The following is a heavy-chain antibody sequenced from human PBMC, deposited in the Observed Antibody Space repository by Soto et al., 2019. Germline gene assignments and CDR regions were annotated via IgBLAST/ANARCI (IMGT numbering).Heavy chain of an antibody. CDR1: GFTFSSYS. D-gene: IGHD3-3*01. V-gene: IGHV3-48*02. Sequence: PXVSLGLSCAASGFTFSSYSMNWVRQAPGKGLEWVSYISSSSSTIYYADSVKGRFTISRDNAKNSLYLQMNSLRDEDTAVCYCARQATIFGVVIVFDYWGQGTLVTVSS. J-gene: IGHJ4*02. CDR3: ARQATIFGVVIVFDY. CDR2: ISSSSSTI.